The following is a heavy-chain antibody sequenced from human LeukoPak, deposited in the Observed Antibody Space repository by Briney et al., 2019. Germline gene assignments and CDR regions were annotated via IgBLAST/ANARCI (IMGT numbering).Heavy chain of an antibody. CDR1: GFTFSSYG. CDR3: AKGDYYYYYYMDV. CDR2: IRYDGSNK. Sequence: GRSLRLSCAASGFTFSSYGMHWVRQAPGKGLEWVAFIRYDGSNKYYADSVKGRFTISRDNSKNTLYLQMNSLRAEDTAVYYCAKGDYYYYYYMDVWGKGTTVTVSS. J-gene: IGHJ6*03. V-gene: IGHV3-30*02.